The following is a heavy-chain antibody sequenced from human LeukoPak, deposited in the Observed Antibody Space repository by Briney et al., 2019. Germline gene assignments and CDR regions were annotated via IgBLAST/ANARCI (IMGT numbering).Heavy chain of an antibody. D-gene: IGHD6-13*01. V-gene: IGHV3-53*01. CDR2: IYSGGST. Sequence: PGGSLRFSCVASGFTFSTYAMSWVRQAPGKGLEWVSVIYSGGSTYYADSVKGRFTISRDNSKNTLYLQMNSLRAEDTAVYYCASANSSSWPHEYDYWGQGTLVTVSS. CDR1: GFTFSTYA. CDR3: ASANSSSWPHEYDY. J-gene: IGHJ4*02.